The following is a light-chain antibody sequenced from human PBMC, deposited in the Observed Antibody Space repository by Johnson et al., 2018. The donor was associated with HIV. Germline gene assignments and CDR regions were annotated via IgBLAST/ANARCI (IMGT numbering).Light chain of an antibody. J-gene: IGLJ1*01. CDR3: GTWDTGLSAPYV. CDR2: ENS. Sequence: QSVLTQPPSVSAAPGQKVTISCSGSSSNIGNNYVSWYQQLPGTAPKLLIYENSKRPSGIPDRFSGSKSGTSATLGITGLQTGDEADYYCGTWDTGLSAPYVFGTGTKVTVL. CDR1: SSNIGNNY. V-gene: IGLV1-51*02.